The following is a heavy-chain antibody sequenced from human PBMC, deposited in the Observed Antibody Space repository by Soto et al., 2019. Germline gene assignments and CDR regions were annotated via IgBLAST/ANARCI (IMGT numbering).Heavy chain of an antibody. V-gene: IGHV3-23*01. CDR1: GFPFSIYA. D-gene: IGHD3-22*01. CDR3: AKAPDLTNMIVDY. Sequence: GGSLRLSCAASGFPFSIYAMSLVRQAPGKGLEWVSSISGSGGSTYYADSVKGRFTISRDNSKNTLYLQMNSLRAEDTAVYYCAKAPDLTNMIVDYWGQGPLVTVSS. J-gene: IGHJ4*02. CDR2: ISGSGGST.